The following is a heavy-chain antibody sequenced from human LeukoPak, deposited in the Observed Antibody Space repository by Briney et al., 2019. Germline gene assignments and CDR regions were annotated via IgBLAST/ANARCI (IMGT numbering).Heavy chain of an antibody. CDR2: INPNSGGS. V-gene: IGHV1-2*02. CDR1: GYTFNAYY. Sequence: ASVKVSCKTSGYTFNAYYMHWVRQAPGQGLEWMGWINPNSGGSNYAQKFQGRVTMTSDTSINTAYMELSRLISDDTAVYYCARDFRAAMVSDWFDPWGQGTLVTVSS. CDR3: ARDFRAAMVSDWFDP. J-gene: IGHJ5*02. D-gene: IGHD5-18*01.